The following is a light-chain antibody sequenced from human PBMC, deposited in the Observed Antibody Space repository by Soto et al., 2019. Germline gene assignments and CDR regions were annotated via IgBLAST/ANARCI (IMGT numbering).Light chain of an antibody. CDR1: SSDVGGYNY. CDR3: SSYTSTATRV. Sequence: SVLTQPASVSGSPGQSITISCTGTSSDVGGYNYVSWFQQHPGKAPKLILYDVTNRPSGVSSRFSGSKSGNTASLTISGLQPGDEADYYCSSYTSTATRVFGGGTKLTVL. V-gene: IGLV2-14*01. CDR2: DVT. J-gene: IGLJ3*02.